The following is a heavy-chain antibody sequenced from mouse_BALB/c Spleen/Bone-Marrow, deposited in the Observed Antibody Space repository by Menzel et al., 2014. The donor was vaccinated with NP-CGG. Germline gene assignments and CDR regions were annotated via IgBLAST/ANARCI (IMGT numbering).Heavy chain of an antibody. D-gene: IGHD2-2*01. CDR3: ARWLQAMDY. V-gene: IGHV1-67*01. CDR2: ISTYYGNT. J-gene: IGHJ4*01. CDR1: GYTFTDYA. Sequence: VQLVESGPELVRPGVSVKISCKGSGYTFTDYAMHWVKQSHAQSLEWIGVISTYYGNTNYNQKFKGKATMTVDKSSSTAYMELARLTSEDSAIYYCARWLQAMDYWGQGTSVTVSS.